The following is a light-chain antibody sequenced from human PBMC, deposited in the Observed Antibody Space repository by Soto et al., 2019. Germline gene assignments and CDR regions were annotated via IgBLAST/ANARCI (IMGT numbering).Light chain of an antibody. CDR1: SSDIGDYNY. V-gene: IGLV2-8*01. CDR3: GSYVDTRNFV. Sequence: QSVLTQPPSASGSLGQSVTISCTGTSSDIGDYNYVSWYQQHPGKAPRLIIYEVGKRPSGVPDRFSASKSGNTASLTVSGLQAEDEADYYCGSYVDTRNFVFGGGTKVTVL. CDR2: EVG. J-gene: IGLJ3*02.